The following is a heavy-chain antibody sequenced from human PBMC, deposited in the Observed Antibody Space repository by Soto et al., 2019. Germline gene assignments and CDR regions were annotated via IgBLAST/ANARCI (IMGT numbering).Heavy chain of an antibody. CDR1: GYTFTSYG. Sequence: GASVKLSFTASGYTFTSYGISLVRLAPGQGLEWMGWISAYNGNTNYAQKLQGRVTMTTDTSTSTAYMELRSLRSDDTAVYYCARDKRYCSGGSCHSDYYYGMDVWGQGTTVTVSS. CDR2: ISAYNGNT. V-gene: IGHV1-18*01. CDR3: ARDKRYCSGGSCHSDYYYGMDV. J-gene: IGHJ6*02. D-gene: IGHD2-15*01.